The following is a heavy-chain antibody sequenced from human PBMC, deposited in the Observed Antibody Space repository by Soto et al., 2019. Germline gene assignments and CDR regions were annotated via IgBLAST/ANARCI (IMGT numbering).Heavy chain of an antibody. CDR3: VRHSGSYYRMYNWFDP. CDR2: IYYSGST. V-gene: IGHV4-59*08. J-gene: IGHJ5*02. Sequence: SDTLSLTCTVSGGSISIYYWSWIRQPPGKGLEWIGYIYYSGSTNYNPSLKSRVTISVDTSKNQFSLKLSSVTAADTAVYYCVRHSGSYYRMYNWFDPWGQGTLVTVSS. CDR1: GGSISIYY. D-gene: IGHD3-10*01.